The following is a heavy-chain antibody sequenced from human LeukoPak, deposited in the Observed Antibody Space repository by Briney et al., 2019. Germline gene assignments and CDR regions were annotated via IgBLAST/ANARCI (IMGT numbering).Heavy chain of an antibody. D-gene: IGHD4/OR15-4a*01. V-gene: IGHV4-39*02. J-gene: IGHJ6*03. CDR2: IDSSGTS. CDR1: GGSISSTNSY. CDR3: ARLIDYGGFYFYYYMDV. Sequence: PSETLSLTCTVSGGSISSTNSYWGWIRQPPEKGLEWIGNIDSSGTSHYSPFLKSRVTISLDTSKSHFSLRLTSVTAADTAVYYCARLIDYGGFYFYYYMDVWGKGTSVTVSS.